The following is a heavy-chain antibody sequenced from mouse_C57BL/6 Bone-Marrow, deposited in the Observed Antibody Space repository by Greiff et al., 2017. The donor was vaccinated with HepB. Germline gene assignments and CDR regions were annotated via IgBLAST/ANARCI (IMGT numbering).Heavy chain of an antibody. J-gene: IGHJ1*03. D-gene: IGHD1-1*01. V-gene: IGHV1-63*01. CDR3: AKYGTGYFDV. CDR2: IYPGGGYT. CDR1: GYTFTNYW. Sequence: VQLQQSGAELVRPGTSVKMSCKASGYTFTNYWIGWAKQRPGHGLEWIGDIYPGGGYTNYNEKFKGKATLTADKSSSTAYMQFSSLTSEDSAIYYCAKYGTGYFDVWGTGTTVTVSS.